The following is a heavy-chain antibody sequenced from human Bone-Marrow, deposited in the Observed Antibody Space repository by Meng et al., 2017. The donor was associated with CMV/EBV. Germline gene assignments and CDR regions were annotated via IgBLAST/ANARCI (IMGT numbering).Heavy chain of an antibody. Sequence: ASVKVSCKASGYTFTSYDINWVRQATGQGLEWMGWMNPNSGNTGYAQKFQGRVTITRNTSISTAYMELSSLRSEDTAVYYCARDLDGGSCSGGSCYPPSGAFDIWGQGTMVTVSS. CDR1: GYTFTSYD. CDR3: ARDLDGGSCSGGSCYPPSGAFDI. D-gene: IGHD2-15*01. CDR2: MNPNSGNT. J-gene: IGHJ3*02. V-gene: IGHV1-8*03.